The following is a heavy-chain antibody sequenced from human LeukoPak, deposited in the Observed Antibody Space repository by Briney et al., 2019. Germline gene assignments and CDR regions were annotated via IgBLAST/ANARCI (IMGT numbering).Heavy chain of an antibody. D-gene: IGHD2-8*01. Sequence: GGSLRLSCAASGFSFSSSAMTWVRQAPGEGLEWVSGISGSGGSTYDADSVKGRFTISRDNSKNTLDLQMNSLRVEDTAVYYCAKVTMVGWYFDLWGRGTLVTVSS. CDR2: ISGSGGST. J-gene: IGHJ2*01. CDR1: GFSFSSSA. CDR3: AKVTMVGWYFDL. V-gene: IGHV3-23*01.